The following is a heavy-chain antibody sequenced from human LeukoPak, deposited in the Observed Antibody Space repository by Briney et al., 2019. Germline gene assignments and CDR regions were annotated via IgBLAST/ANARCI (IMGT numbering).Heavy chain of an antibody. CDR2: IGTAGDT. J-gene: IGHJ3*02. CDR1: GFTFSSYD. D-gene: IGHD3-10*01. Sequence: GGSLRLSCAASGFTFSSYDMHWVRQATGKGLEWVSAIGTAGDTYYPGSVKGRFTISRENAKNSLYLQMNSLRVGDTAVYYCARGRGWGTFDIWGQGTMVTASS. CDR3: ARGRGWGTFDI. V-gene: IGHV3-13*04.